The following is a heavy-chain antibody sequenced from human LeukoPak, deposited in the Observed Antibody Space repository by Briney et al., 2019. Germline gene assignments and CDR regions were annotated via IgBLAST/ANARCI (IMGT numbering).Heavy chain of an antibody. J-gene: IGHJ6*02. CDR3: ARGGAHGMDV. V-gene: IGHV3-11*01. CDR2: ISDVADVI. D-gene: IGHD1-26*01. Sequence: GGSLRLSCAASGFTFSDYYMTWIRQVPGKGLEWVSYISDVADVIYYADSVKGRFTISRDNAKSSVYLQMNSLRAEDTALYYCARGGAHGMDVWGQGTTVTVSS. CDR1: GFTFSDYY.